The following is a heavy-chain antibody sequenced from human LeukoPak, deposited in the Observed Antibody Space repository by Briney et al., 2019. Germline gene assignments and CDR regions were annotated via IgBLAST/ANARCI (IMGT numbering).Heavy chain of an antibody. J-gene: IGHJ4*02. CDR3: AREEWELLEGDFDY. D-gene: IGHD1-26*01. CDR1: GGSISSGSYY. Sequence: SETLSLSCTVSGGSISSGSYYWSWIRQPAGKGLEWIGRIYTSGSTNYNPSLKSRVTISVDTSKNQFSLKLSSVTAADTAVYYCAREEWELLEGDFDYWGQGTLVTVSS. V-gene: IGHV4-61*02. CDR2: IYTSGST.